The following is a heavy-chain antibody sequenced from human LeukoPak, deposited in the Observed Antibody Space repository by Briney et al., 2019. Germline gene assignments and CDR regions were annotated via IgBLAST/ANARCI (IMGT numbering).Heavy chain of an antibody. CDR1: GGSFSGYY. Sequence: PSETLSLTCAVYGGSFSGYYWSWLRQPPGKGLEWFGEINHSGSTNYNPSLKSRVTISVDTSKNQFSLNLSSVTAADTAVYYCARQAGPDVYDYVWGSYRRYYMDVWGKGTTVTISS. CDR3: ARQAGPDVYDYVWGSYRRYYMDV. CDR2: INHSGST. V-gene: IGHV4-34*01. J-gene: IGHJ6*03. D-gene: IGHD3-16*02.